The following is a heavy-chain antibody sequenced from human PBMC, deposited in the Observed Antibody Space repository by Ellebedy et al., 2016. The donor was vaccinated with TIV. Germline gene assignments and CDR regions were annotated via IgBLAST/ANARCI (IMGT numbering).Heavy chain of an antibody. V-gene: IGHV3-48*03. D-gene: IGHD2-15*01. CDR3: AAAHYYFYGKDV. Sequence: GESLKISCAASGFPFSSFEFNWVRQSPGKGLEWVSYISSSGTTKYYADSVKGRFTISRDNAKNSLYRQMNSLRAEDTAVYYCAAAHYYFYGKDVWGQGTRVTVSS. CDR2: ISSSGTTK. J-gene: IGHJ6*02. CDR1: GFPFSSFE.